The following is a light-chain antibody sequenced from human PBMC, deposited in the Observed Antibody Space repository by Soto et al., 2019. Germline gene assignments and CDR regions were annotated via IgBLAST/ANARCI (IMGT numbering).Light chain of an antibody. J-gene: IGKJ1*01. CDR3: KQYNSFIKT. CDR2: DAY. Sequence: DLQMTPSPFPPSASVGDRVTITCRASQSISSWLAWYQQKPGKAPKLLIYDAYSLESGVQSRFSGSGSGTEFTLTISSLQPDDFATYYCKQYNSFIKTFGQGTKVDIK. V-gene: IGKV1-5*01. CDR1: QSISSW.